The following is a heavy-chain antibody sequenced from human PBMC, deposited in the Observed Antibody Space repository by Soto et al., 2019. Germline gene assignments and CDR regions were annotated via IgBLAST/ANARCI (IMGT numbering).Heavy chain of an antibody. CDR2: IYYSGST. J-gene: IGHJ6*02. V-gene: IGHV4-59*01. Sequence: SETLSLTCTVSGGSISSYYWGGIRQPPGKGLEWIGYIYYSGSTNYNPSLKSRVTISVDTSKNQFSLKLSSVTAADTAVYYCARGVLEEEDDFLSAGGYLDVWGQGTTVTVSS. CDR3: ARGVLEEEDDFLSAGGYLDV. D-gene: IGHD3-3*01. CDR1: GGSISSYY.